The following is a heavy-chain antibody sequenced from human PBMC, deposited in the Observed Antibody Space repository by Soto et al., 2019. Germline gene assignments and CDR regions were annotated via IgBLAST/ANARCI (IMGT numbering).Heavy chain of an antibody. CDR2: AYHSGST. J-gene: IGHJ4*02. Sequence: QLQLQESGPGLVRPSGTLSLTCAVSGGFTSTNNWWSWVRQPPGKGLEWIGDAYHSGSTEYNPSLKSRVSISVDKSKNQISLKLTSATAADTAVYYXAXSPPSSYYGGSGTFDYWGQGTLVTVSS. D-gene: IGHD3-10*01. CDR1: GGFTSTNNW. V-gene: IGHV4-4*02. CDR3: AXSPPSSYYGGSGTFDY.